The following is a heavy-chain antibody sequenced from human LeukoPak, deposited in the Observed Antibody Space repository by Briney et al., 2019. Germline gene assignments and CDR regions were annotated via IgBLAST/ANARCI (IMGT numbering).Heavy chain of an antibody. Sequence: GGSLRLSCAASGFTFSSYSMNWVRQAPGKGLEWVSSISSSSSYIYYADSVKGRFTISRDNAKNSLYLQMNSLRAEDTAVYYCARLGYCSGGSCFTYYYYYMDVWGKGTTVTVSS. D-gene: IGHD2-15*01. CDR1: GFTFSSYS. CDR2: ISSSSSYI. J-gene: IGHJ6*03. CDR3: ARLGYCSGGSCFTYYYYYMDV. V-gene: IGHV3-21*01.